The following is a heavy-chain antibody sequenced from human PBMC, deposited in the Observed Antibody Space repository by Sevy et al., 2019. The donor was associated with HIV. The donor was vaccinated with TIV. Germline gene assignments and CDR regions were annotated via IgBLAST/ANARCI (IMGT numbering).Heavy chain of an antibody. Sequence: GGSLRLSCAASGFTFSSYGMHWVRQAPGKGLEWVAVISYDGSDKFYADSVKGRFTISRDNSKNTVYPQMNSLGPEDAAVYYCAKDLLGDYYDSSGVLDYWGQGTLVTVSS. CDR2: ISYDGSDK. CDR3: AKDLLGDYYDSSGVLDY. V-gene: IGHV3-30*18. J-gene: IGHJ4*02. CDR1: GFTFSSYG. D-gene: IGHD3-22*01.